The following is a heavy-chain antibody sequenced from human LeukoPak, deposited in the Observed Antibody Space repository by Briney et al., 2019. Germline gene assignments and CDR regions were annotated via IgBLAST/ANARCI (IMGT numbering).Heavy chain of an antibody. CDR3: AKLRRGCSGTSCYGQYYFDY. CDR2: ISGSGGST. J-gene: IGHJ4*02. CDR1: GFTFSSYA. V-gene: IGHV3-23*01. Sequence: AGGSLRLSCAASGFTFSSYAMSWVRQAPGKGLEWVSAISGSGGSTYYADSVKGRFTISRDNSKNTLYLQMNSLRAEDTAVYYCAKLRRGCSGTSCYGQYYFDYWGQGTLVTVSS. D-gene: IGHD2-2*01.